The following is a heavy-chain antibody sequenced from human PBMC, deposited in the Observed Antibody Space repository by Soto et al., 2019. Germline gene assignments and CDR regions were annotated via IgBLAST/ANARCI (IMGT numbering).Heavy chain of an antibody. J-gene: IGHJ4*02. V-gene: IGHV4-59*08. Sequence: QVRLQESGPGLVTSSETLSLTCTVSDGSFNPNYWGWIRQPPGKGLEWVGYIYYAGTTTYNPSLKGRAXLXLXXSENQFSLKVRSVTAADTAVYYCARLGRYYQAFDSWGQGTLVTVSS. CDR1: DGSFNPNY. CDR2: IYYAGTT. CDR3: ARLGRYYQAFDS. D-gene: IGHD3-22*01.